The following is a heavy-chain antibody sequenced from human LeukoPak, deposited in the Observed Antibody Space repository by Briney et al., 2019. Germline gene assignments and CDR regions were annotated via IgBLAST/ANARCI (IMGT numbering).Heavy chain of an antibody. D-gene: IGHD6-13*01. Sequence: PSETLSLTCTVSSDSISSYYWSWIRQSPEKGLDWIGYFYYSGSTNYNPSLKSRATISVDTSKNQFSLKLSSVTAADTAVYYCAGQGAYSSSWLFDYWGQGTLVTVSS. J-gene: IGHJ4*02. V-gene: IGHV4-59*08. CDR2: FYYSGST. CDR1: SDSISSYY. CDR3: AGQGAYSSSWLFDY.